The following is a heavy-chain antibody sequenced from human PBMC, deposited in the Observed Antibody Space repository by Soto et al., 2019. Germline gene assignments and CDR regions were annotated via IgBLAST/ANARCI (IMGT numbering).Heavy chain of an antibody. CDR1: EYTFTDDY. CDR2: INPSGGST. D-gene: IGHD6-13*01. V-gene: IGHV1-46*01. J-gene: IGHJ5*01. Sequence: VSVKVSCKSSEYTFTDDYIHWVRQAHGQGLEWMGLINPSGGSTSYPQKFQGRVTLTRDTSTSTVYMELSSLRSEDTAVYYCANAAYSTSWYDFWGQGTLVTVSS. CDR3: ANAAYSTSWYDF.